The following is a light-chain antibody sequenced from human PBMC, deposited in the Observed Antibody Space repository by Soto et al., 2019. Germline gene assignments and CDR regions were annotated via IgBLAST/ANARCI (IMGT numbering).Light chain of an antibody. Sequence: SYELTQPPSVSVSPGQTASITCSGDKLGDKYACWYQQKPGQSPVLVIYQDHKRPSGIPERFSGSNSGNTATLTISGTQAMDEADHYCQAWDSSTLFGGGTKLTVL. CDR1: KLGDKY. CDR2: QDH. CDR3: QAWDSSTL. V-gene: IGLV3-1*01. J-gene: IGLJ2*01.